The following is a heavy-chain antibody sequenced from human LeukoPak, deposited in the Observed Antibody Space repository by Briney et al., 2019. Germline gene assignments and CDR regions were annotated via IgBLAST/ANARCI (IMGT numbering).Heavy chain of an antibody. CDR1: GFTFSSCG. CDR2: IWYDGTNK. D-gene: IGHD5-24*01. CDR3: ARGRDGYNWIDY. Sequence: GRSLRLSCAASGFTFSSCGMHWVRQAPGKGLEWVAAIWYDGTNKYYADSVKGRFTISRDNSKNTLYLQMNSLRAEDTAVYYCARGRDGYNWIDYWGQGTLVTVSS. J-gene: IGHJ4*02. V-gene: IGHV3-33*01.